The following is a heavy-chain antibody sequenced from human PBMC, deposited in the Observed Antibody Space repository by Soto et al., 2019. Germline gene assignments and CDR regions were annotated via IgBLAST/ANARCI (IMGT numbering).Heavy chain of an antibody. CDR1: GFTVSSKY. Sequence: EVQLVESGRGLVQPSRSLRLSGAASGFTVSSKYMTWVRQAPGKGLEWVSLIQSGGTTYYADSVKGRFTISRDTSENTLHLQMDILRVEDTAVYYCARDDVLCDGGRCYGIPLAVCGKGTPVTVSS. V-gene: IGHV3-66*01. J-gene: IGHJ6*04. D-gene: IGHD2-15*01. CDR2: IQSGGTT. CDR3: ARDDVLCDGGRCYGIPLAV.